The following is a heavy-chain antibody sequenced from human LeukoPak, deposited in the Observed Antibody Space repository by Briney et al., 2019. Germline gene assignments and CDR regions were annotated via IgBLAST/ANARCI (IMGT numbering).Heavy chain of an antibody. Sequence: PSETLSLTCAVYGGSFSGYYWSWIRQPPGKGLEWIGEINHSGSTNYNPSLKSRVTISVDTSKNQFSLKLSSVTAADTAVYYCARMPTYGYVWGRHYYYYMDVWGKGTTVTVSS. CDR2: INHSGST. V-gene: IGHV4-34*01. D-gene: IGHD3-16*01. CDR3: ARMPTYGYVWGRHYYYYMDV. J-gene: IGHJ6*03. CDR1: GGSFSGYY.